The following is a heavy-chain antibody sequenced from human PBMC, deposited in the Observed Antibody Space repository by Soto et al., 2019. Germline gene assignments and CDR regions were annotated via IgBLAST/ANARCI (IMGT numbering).Heavy chain of an antibody. CDR3: ARAISGYVS. CDR1: GITYSPYA. J-gene: IGHJ5*02. CDR2: INAGNGDT. D-gene: IGHD5-12*01. V-gene: IGHV1-3*01. Sequence: GASVKVSCKASGITYSPYAIHWVRQVPGQRLEWMGWINAGNGDTRYSQKFQGRVTLTRDTPANTAYVDLSSLRSEDTAIYYCARAISGYVSWGQGTLVTVSS.